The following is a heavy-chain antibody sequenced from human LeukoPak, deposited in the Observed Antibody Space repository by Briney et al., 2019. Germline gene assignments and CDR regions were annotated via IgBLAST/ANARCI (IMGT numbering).Heavy chain of an antibody. J-gene: IGHJ4*02. CDR3: ARVHYDILTGYYTFDY. D-gene: IGHD3-9*01. CDR2: IYTSGST. Sequence: SETLSLTCTVSGGSISSYYWSWIRQPAGKGLEWIGRIYTSGSTNYNPSLKSRVTMTVDTSKNQFSLKLSSVTAAGTAVYYCARVHYDILTGYYTFDYWGQGTLVTVSS. CDR1: GGSISSYY. V-gene: IGHV4-4*07.